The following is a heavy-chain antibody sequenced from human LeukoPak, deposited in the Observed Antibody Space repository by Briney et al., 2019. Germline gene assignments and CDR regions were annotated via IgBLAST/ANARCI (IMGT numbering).Heavy chain of an antibody. D-gene: IGHD4-17*01. Sequence: QPGGSLRLSCAASGFTFSSYGMHWVRQAPGKGLEWVAVISYDGSNKYYADSVKGRFTISRDNSKNTLYLQMNSLRAEDTAVYYCARDRPRISYGDYVLLDFYYYYYGMDVWGQGTTVTVSS. CDR2: ISYDGSNK. V-gene: IGHV3-30*03. CDR3: ARDRPRISYGDYVLLDFYYYYYGMDV. CDR1: GFTFSSYG. J-gene: IGHJ6*02.